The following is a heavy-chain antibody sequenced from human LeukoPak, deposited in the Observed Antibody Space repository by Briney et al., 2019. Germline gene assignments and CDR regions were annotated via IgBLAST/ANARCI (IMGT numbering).Heavy chain of an antibody. V-gene: IGHV1-46*02. D-gene: IGHD6-13*01. J-gene: IGHJ4*02. CDR3: ARDQGYSNVSGSWAMLYYFDY. CDR1: GYTFNSSY. CDR2: INPSDDST. Sequence: ASVKVSCKASGYTFNSSYMHWVRQAPGQGLEWMGIINPSDDSTRYAQKFQGRVTMTTDTSTNTVYMELSSLRSEDTAVYYCARDQGYSNVSGSWAMLYYFDYWGQGTLVTVSS.